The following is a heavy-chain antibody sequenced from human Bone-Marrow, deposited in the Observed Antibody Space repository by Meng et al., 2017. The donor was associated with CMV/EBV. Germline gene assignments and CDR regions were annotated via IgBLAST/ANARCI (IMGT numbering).Heavy chain of an antibody. CDR3: ARAGIRGSFWFDP. CDR2: ISSSSSYI. Sequence: GESLKISCAASGFTFSSYSMNWVRQAPGKGLEWVSSISSSSSYIYYADSVKGRFTISRDNAKNSLYLQMNSLRAEDTAVYYCARAGIRGSFWFDPWGQGTLVTVPS. D-gene: IGHD1-26*01. V-gene: IGHV3-21*01. J-gene: IGHJ5*02. CDR1: GFTFSSYS.